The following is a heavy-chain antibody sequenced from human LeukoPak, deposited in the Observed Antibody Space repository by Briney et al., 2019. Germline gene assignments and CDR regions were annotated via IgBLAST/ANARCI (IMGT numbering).Heavy chain of an antibody. J-gene: IGHJ3*02. V-gene: IGHV1-18*01. CDR3: ARESDAFDI. Sequence: ASVKDSCTDSRYTFTSYGISSVRPAPRQGLEWMGRISAYNGNTNYAQKLQGRVTMTTDTSTSTAYMELRSLRSDDTAVYYWARESDAFDIWGQGTMVTVSS. CDR1: RYTFTSYG. CDR2: ISAYNGNT.